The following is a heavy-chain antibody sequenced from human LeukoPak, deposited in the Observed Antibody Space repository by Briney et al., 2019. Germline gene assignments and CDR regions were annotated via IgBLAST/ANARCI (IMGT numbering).Heavy chain of an antibody. V-gene: IGHV4-59*01. J-gene: IGHJ6*04. D-gene: IGHD2-15*01. Sequence: PSETLSLTCTVSGGSISSYYWSWIRQPPGKGLEWIGYIYYSGSTNYNPSLKSRVTISVDTSKNQFSLKLSSVTAADTAVYYCARVQVVVVVAAARDYYYYGMDVWGKGTTVTVSS. CDR3: ARVQVVVVVAAARDYYYYGMDV. CDR2: IYYSGST. CDR1: GGSISSYY.